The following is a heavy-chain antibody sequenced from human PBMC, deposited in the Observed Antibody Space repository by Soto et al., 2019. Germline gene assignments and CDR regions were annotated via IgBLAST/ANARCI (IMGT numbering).Heavy chain of an antibody. V-gene: IGHV5-10-1*01. Sequence: PGESLKISCKGSGYSFTSYWISWVRQMPGKGLEWMGRIDPSDSYTNYSPSFQGHVTISADKSISTAYLQWSSLKASDTAMYYCASSISGSYYYYYGMDVWGQGTTVTVSS. CDR3: ASSISGSYYYYYGMDV. CDR2: IDPSDSYT. J-gene: IGHJ6*02. CDR1: GYSFTSYW. D-gene: IGHD1-26*01.